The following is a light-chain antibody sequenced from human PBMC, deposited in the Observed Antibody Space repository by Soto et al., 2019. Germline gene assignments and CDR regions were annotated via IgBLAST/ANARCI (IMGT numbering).Light chain of an antibody. CDR2: GAS. CDR3: QQYGSSPQYT. Sequence: EIVMTQSPATLSVSPGERATLSCRASQSVSSNLAWYQQKPGHAPRLLIYGASTRATGIPDRFSGSGSGTDFPLTISRLEPEDFAVYYCQQYGSSPQYTFGQGTKREIK. CDR1: QSVSSN. V-gene: IGKV3-20*01. J-gene: IGKJ2*01.